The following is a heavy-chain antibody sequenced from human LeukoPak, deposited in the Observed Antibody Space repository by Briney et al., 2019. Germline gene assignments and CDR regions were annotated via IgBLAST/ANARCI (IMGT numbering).Heavy chain of an antibody. CDR2: IRSKAYGGTT. J-gene: IGHJ3*02. V-gene: IGHV3-49*03. D-gene: IGHD4-17*01. CDR1: GFTFGDYA. CDR3: TRDSQGPTTVTTEGRAFDI. Sequence: GGSLRLSCTASGFTFGDYAMSWFRQAPGKGLEWVGFIRSKAYGGTTEYAASVKGRFTISRDDSKSIAYLQMNSLKTEDTAVYYCTRDSQGPTTVTTEGRAFDIWGQGTMVTVSS.